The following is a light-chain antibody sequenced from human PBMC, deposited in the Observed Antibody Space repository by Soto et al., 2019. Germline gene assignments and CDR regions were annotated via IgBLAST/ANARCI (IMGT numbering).Light chain of an antibody. CDR3: QPYGSSPT. V-gene: IGKV3-20*01. CDR2: GAS. CDR1: QSVSSSY. J-gene: IGKJ1*01. Sequence: EIVLTQSPGTLSLSPGERATLSCRASQSVSSSYLAWYQQKPGQAPRLLIYGASSRATGIPDRFSGSGSGTDFTLTISRLEPEDFAVYYCQPYGSSPTFGQETKVEIK.